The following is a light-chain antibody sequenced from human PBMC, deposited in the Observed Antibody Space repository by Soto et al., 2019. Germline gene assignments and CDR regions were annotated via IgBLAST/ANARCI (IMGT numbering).Light chain of an antibody. J-gene: IGKJ4*01. V-gene: IGKV3-20*01. Sequence: VLTQSPVTLSLSEGHPAILSCRPTQSISSSYLAWFQQKPGQSPRLLSYGASSRPTGIPDRFSGSGSGTDFTLGISRLETEDFALYYCQQYGSSPLTFGGGTKVDIK. CDR1: QSISSSY. CDR3: QQYGSSPLT. CDR2: GAS.